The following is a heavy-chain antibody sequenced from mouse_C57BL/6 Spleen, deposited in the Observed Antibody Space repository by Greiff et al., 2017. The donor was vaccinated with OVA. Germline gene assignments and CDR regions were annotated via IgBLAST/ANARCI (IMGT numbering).Heavy chain of an antibody. Sequence: QLQQPGAELVMPGASVKLSCKASGYTFTSYWMHWVKQRPGQGLEWIGEIDPSDSYTNYNQKFKGKSTLTVDKSSSTAYMQLSSLTSEDSAVYYCARRRGYFDVWGTGTTVTVSS. CDR2: IDPSDSYT. V-gene: IGHV1-69*01. CDR3: ARRRGYFDV. J-gene: IGHJ1*03. CDR1: GYTFTSYW.